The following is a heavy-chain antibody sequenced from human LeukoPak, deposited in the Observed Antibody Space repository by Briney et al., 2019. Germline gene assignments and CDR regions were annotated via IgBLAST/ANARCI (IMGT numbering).Heavy chain of an antibody. V-gene: IGHV3-21*01. Sequence: PGGSLRLSCAASGFTFSSYSMNWVRQAPGKGLEWVSSISSSSSYIYYADSVKGRFTISRDNAKNSLYLQMNSLRAEDTAVYYCASGVGYYYDSTTGYSDYWGQGTLVTVSS. J-gene: IGHJ4*02. CDR1: GFTFSSYS. CDR3: ASGVGYYYDSTTGYSDY. CDR2: ISSSSSYI. D-gene: IGHD3-22*01.